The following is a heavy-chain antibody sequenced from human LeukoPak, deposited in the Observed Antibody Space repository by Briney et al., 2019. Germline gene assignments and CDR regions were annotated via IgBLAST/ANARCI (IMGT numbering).Heavy chain of an antibody. CDR3: ARDRRWLHPPPNWFDP. CDR2: INPNSGGT. CDR1: GYTFTCYY. Sequence: ASVKVSCKASGYTFTCYYMHWVRQAPGQGLEWMGWINPNSGGTNYAQKFQGRVTMTRDTSISTAYMELSRLRSDDTAVYYCARDRRWLHPPPNWFDPWGQGTLVTVSS. V-gene: IGHV1-2*02. D-gene: IGHD5-24*01. J-gene: IGHJ5*02.